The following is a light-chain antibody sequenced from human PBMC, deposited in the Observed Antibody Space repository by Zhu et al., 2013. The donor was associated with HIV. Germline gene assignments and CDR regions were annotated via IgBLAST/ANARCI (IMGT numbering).Light chain of an antibody. CDR1: SSDIGAYNY. J-gene: IGLJ3*02. Sequence: QSALTQPPSASGSPGQSVTISCTGTSSDIGAYNYVSWYQQHPGKAPKLMIHEVTQRPPGVPDRFSGSKSGNVASLTVSGLQAEDEADYYCYSFAGSYNWVFGGGTKLTVL. V-gene: IGLV2-8*01. CDR2: EVT. CDR3: YSFAGSYNWV.